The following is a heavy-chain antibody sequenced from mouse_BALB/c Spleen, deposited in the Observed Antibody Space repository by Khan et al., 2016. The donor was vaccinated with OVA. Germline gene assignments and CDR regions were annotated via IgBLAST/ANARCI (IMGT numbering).Heavy chain of an antibody. CDR1: GDSMTSGY. Sequence: EVQLQQSGPSLVKPSQTLSLTCSVTGDSMTSGYWNWIRKFPGNKLEYMGYISYSGSTYYNPSLKSRISITRDTSKNQYYLQLNSGTTEDTATYYCARYAIDYWGQGTSVTVSS. CDR3: ARYAIDY. V-gene: IGHV3-8*02. J-gene: IGHJ4*01. CDR2: ISYSGST.